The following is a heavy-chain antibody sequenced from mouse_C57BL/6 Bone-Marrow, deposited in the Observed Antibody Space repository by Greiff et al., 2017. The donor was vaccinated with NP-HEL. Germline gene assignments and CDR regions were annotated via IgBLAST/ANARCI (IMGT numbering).Heavy chain of an antibody. V-gene: IGHV5-12*01. Sequence: EVKLVESGGGLVQPGGSLKLSCAASGFTFSDYYMYWVRQTPEKRLEWVAYISNGGGSTYYPDTVKGRFTISRDNAKNTLYLQMSRLKSEDTAMYYCARHTPAMDYWGQGTSVTVSS. CDR2: ISNGGGST. CDR3: ARHTPAMDY. J-gene: IGHJ4*01. CDR1: GFTFSDYY.